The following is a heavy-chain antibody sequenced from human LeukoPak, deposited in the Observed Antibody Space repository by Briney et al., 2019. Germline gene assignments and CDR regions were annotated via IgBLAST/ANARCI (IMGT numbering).Heavy chain of an antibody. J-gene: IGHJ3*02. Sequence: ASVKVSCKASGGTFSSYAISWVRQATGQGLEWMGRIIPILGIANYAQKFQGRVTITADKSTSTAYMELSSLRSEDTAVYYCARSGTDVDGGAFDIWGQGTMVTVSS. D-gene: IGHD3-10*01. V-gene: IGHV1-69*04. CDR1: GGTFSSYA. CDR2: IIPILGIA. CDR3: ARSGTDVDGGAFDI.